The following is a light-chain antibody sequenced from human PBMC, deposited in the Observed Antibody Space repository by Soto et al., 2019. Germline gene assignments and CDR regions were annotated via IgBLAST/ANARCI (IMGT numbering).Light chain of an antibody. CDR2: GAY. CDR3: QQYNNWPRT. V-gene: IGKV3-15*01. Sequence: EIVMTQSPATPSVSPGERATLSCRASQSVSSNLAWYQQKPGQAPRLLIYGAYTRATGIPARFSGSGSGTEFTLTISSLQSEDFALYYCQQYNNWPRTFGQGTKVDIK. J-gene: IGKJ1*01. CDR1: QSVSSN.